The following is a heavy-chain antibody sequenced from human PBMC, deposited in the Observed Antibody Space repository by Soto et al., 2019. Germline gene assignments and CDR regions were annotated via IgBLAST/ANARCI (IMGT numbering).Heavy chain of an antibody. CDR2: ISSTANYI. V-gene: IGHV3-21*06. CDR1: GFTFTRYS. J-gene: IGHJ4*02. Sequence: PGGSLRLSCAASGFTFTRYSMNWVRQAPGKGLEWVSSISSTANYIYYGDSMKGRFTISRDNAKNSLYLEMNSLRAEDTAVYYCARESEDLTSNFDYWGQGTLVTVSS. CDR3: ARESEDLTSNFDY.